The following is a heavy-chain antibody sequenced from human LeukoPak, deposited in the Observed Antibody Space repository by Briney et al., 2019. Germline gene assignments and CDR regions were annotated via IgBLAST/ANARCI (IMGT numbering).Heavy chain of an antibody. J-gene: IGHJ4*02. V-gene: IGHV3-23*01. D-gene: IGHD3-22*01. CDR1: GFTFSSYA. CDR2: ISGSGGST. CDR3: AKVAHYYDSSGYCDY. Sequence: PGGSLRLSCTASGFTFSSYAVSWVRQAPGKGLEWVSAISGSGGSTYYADSVKGRFTISRDNSKNTLYLQMNSLRAEDTAVYYCAKVAHYYDSSGYCDYWGQGTLVTVSS.